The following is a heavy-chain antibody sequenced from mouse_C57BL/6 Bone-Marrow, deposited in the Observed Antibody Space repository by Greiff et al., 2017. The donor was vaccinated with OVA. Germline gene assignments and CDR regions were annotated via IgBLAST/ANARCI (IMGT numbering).Heavy chain of an antibody. Sequence: EVKLVESGGGLVQSGRSLRLSCATSGFTFSDFYMEWVRQAPGKGLEWIAASRNKANDYTTEYSASVKGRFIVSRDTSQSILYLQMNALRAEDTAIYYCARDADYYGNYGWYFDVWGTGTTVTVSS. V-gene: IGHV7-1*01. J-gene: IGHJ1*03. CDR1: GFTFSDFY. CDR3: ARDADYYGNYGWYFDV. CDR2: SRNKANDYTT. D-gene: IGHD2-1*01.